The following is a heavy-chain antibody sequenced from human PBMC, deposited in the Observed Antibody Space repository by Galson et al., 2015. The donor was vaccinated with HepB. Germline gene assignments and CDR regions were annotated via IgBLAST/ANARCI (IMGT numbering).Heavy chain of an antibody. CDR1: GFTFSSYG. CDR3: AKDQNGYDYVWGSYRYPNPLDY. J-gene: IGHJ4*02. V-gene: IGHV3-30*18. CDR2: ISYDGSNK. D-gene: IGHD3-16*02. Sequence: SLRLSCAASGFTFSSYGMHWVRQAPGKGLEWVAVISYDGSNKYYADSVKGRFTISRDNSKNTLYLQMNSLRAEDTAVYYCAKDQNGYDYVWGSYRYPNPLDYWGQGTLVTVSS.